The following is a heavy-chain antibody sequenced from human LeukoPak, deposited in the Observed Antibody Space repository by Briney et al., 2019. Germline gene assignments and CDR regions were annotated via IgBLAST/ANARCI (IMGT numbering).Heavy chain of an antibody. CDR3: AKLRPYDYYYYYMDV. J-gene: IGHJ6*03. CDR1: GFTFSSYG. V-gene: IGHV3-23*01. D-gene: IGHD2-2*01. CDR2: ISGSGGST. Sequence: PGGSLRLSCAASGFTFSSYGMSWVRQAPGKGLEWVSAISGSGGSTYYADSVKGRFTISRDNSKNTLYLQMNSLRAEDTAVYYCAKLRPYDYYYYYMDVWGKGATVTISS.